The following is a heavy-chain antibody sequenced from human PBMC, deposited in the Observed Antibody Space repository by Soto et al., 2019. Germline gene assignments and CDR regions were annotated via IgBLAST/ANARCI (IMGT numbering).Heavy chain of an antibody. J-gene: IGHJ4*02. Sequence: EVQLEESGGGLGKPGGSLRLSCVASGFNLSHPWMTWVRQAAGKGLEWVGHIKSKTDGGTADYAAPVKGRFTISRDDSXXXXXXXMNSLRTEDTAVYYCTTGRYYDILTGHHNVAYWGQGTLVTVSS. CDR3: TTGRYYDILTGHHNVAY. CDR1: GFNLSHPW. V-gene: IGHV3-15*01. CDR2: IKSKTDGGTA. D-gene: IGHD3-9*01.